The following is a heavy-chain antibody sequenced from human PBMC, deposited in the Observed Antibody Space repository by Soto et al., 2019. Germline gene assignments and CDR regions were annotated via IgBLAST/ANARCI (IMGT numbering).Heavy chain of an antibody. CDR2: TRNKDNSYTT. Sequence: PGGSLRLSCATPDFIFSDYYMDWVRQAPGRGLEWVGRTRNKDNSYTTEYAASVKGRFTISRDDSKNSLYLQMNSLTTEDTAIYYCVRNNGLNRYFDLWGRGTLVTVSS. D-gene: IGHD1-20*01. J-gene: IGHJ2*01. V-gene: IGHV3-72*01. CDR3: VRNNGLNRYFDL. CDR1: DFIFSDYY.